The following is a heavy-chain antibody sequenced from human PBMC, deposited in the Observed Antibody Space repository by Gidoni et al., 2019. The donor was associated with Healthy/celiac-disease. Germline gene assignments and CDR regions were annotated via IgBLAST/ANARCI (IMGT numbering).Heavy chain of an antibody. CDR1: GFTFSSYS. Sequence: EVQLVESGRGLVKPGGSLILSCAASGFTFSSYSMNWVRQAPGKGLEWVSSISSSSSYIYYADSVKGRFTISRDNAKNSLYLQMNSLRAEDTAVYYCAREDIVVVPAADTSYYYYMDVWGKGTPVTVSS. CDR3: AREDIVVVPAADTSYYYYMDV. V-gene: IGHV3-21*01. J-gene: IGHJ6*03. D-gene: IGHD2-2*01. CDR2: ISSSSSYI.